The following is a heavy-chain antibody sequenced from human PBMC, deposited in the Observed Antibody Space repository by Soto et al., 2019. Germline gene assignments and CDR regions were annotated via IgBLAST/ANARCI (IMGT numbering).Heavy chain of an antibody. V-gene: IGHV3-66*01. D-gene: IGHD4-17*01. CDR2: IYSGGST. Sequence: PGVSLRLSCAASGFTVSSNYMSWVRQAPGKGLEWVSVIYSGGSTYYADSVKGRFTISRDNSKNTLYLQMNSLRAEDTAVYYCARDPDGDYVSGGYWGQGTLVTVSS. J-gene: IGHJ4*02. CDR1: GFTVSSNY. CDR3: ARDPDGDYVSGGY.